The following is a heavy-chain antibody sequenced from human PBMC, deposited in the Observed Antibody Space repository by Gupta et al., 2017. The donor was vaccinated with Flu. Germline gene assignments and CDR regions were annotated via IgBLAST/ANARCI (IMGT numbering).Heavy chain of an antibody. Sequence: GLEWIGEVYHSGRTNYNPSLKSRVTISIDTSKNQFSLKLTSLTAADTAVYYCARVALVGYGSNWFDPWGQGTLGTVSS. CDR3: ARVALVGYGSNWFDP. D-gene: IGHD2-2*03. CDR2: VYHSGRT. V-gene: IGHV4-34*01. J-gene: IGHJ5*02.